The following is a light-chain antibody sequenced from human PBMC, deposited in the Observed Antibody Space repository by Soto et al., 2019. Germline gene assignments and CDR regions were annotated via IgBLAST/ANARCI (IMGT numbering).Light chain of an antibody. J-gene: IGKJ5*01. CDR1: QGIGTW. V-gene: IGKV1D-12*01. Sequence: DVQVTQSPSFVSASVGDRVTITCRASQGIGTWLAWYQQKPGKAPNLLIYGASNLQSGVPPRFSGSALGTQFTLTIFSLQPEDFATYYCQQTNSFPITFGQGTRVEI. CDR2: GAS. CDR3: QQTNSFPIT.